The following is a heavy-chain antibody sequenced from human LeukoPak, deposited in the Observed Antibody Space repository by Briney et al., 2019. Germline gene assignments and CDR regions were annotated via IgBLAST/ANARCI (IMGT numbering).Heavy chain of an antibody. Sequence: RSSETLSLTCTVSGGSISSYYWSRIRQPPGKGLEWIGYIYYSGSTNYNPSLKSRVTISVDTSKNQFSLKLSSVTAADTAVYYCARGKRFGWFDPWGQGTLVTVSS. V-gene: IGHV4-59*01. J-gene: IGHJ5*02. D-gene: IGHD3-10*01. CDR2: IYYSGST. CDR1: GGSISSYY. CDR3: ARGKRFGWFDP.